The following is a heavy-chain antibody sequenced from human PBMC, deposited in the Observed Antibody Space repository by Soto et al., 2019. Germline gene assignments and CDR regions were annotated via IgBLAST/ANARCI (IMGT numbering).Heavy chain of an antibody. CDR3: MRDSARIVVVPRVDGDNWLDP. J-gene: IGHJ5*02. V-gene: IGHV3-11*06. CDR1: GFTFRDYF. CDR2: ISGSSDNI. D-gene: IGHD2-2*01. Sequence: PGGSLRLSCAASGFTFRDYFMSWIRQAPGKGLEWVSFISGSSDNIKYADSVKGRFTISRDNAKNSLYLQMNSLRAEDTAVYYCMRDSARIVVVPRVDGDNWLDPWGQGTLVTVSS.